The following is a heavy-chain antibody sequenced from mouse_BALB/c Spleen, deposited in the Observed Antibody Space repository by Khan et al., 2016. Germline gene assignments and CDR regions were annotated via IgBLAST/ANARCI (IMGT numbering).Heavy chain of an antibody. CDR3: ARSDYGDKDAMDY. V-gene: IGHV3-2*02. CDR2: ISYSGST. J-gene: IGHJ4*01. D-gene: IGHD1-1*01. Sequence: EVQLQESGPGLVKPSQSLSLTCTVTGYSITSDYAWNWIRQFPGNRLEWMGYISYSGSTRYNPSLKSRIAITRDTSKNQVFLQFNAVTSEDTATYYCARSDYGDKDAMDYWGQVTSVTVSS. CDR1: GYSITSDYA.